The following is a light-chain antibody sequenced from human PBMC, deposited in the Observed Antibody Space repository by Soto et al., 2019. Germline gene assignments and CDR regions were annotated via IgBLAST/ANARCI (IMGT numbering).Light chain of an antibody. Sequence: MTQSPSTLSASVGDRVTITCRASQRVSNDLAWYQQKPGQAPRLLIYAASSRATGIPARFSGSGSGTEFTLTISSLQSEDFAVYFCQQYNNWPPITFGQGTRLEIK. CDR3: QQYNNWPPIT. CDR2: AAS. V-gene: IGKV3D-15*01. CDR1: QRVSND. J-gene: IGKJ5*01.